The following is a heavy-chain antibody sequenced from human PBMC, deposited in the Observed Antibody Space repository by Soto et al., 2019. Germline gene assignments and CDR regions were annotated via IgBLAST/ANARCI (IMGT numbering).Heavy chain of an antibody. CDR3: VQNDAFYSAEYFQH. Sequence: QITLKESGPALLTPTQTLTLTCTFSGLSHSIFRLGVGWIRQPPGKALEWLTLMYSDDDKRYNPSLESRLTITKDISKNQVVLTMTNLDPVDTATYYCVQNDAFYSAEYFQHWGQGALVTVSS. V-gene: IGHV2-5*02. D-gene: IGHD1-26*01. J-gene: IGHJ1*01. CDR1: GLSHSIFRLG. CDR2: MYSDDDK.